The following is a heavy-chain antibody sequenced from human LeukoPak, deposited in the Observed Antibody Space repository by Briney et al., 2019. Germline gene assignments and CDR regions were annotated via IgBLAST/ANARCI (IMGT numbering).Heavy chain of an antibody. CDR1: GFTFSSYS. CDR2: ISSSSSYI. V-gene: IGHV3-21*01. CDR3: ARDAVGTRRPSDY. Sequence: GGSLRLSCAPSGFTFSSYSMNWVRQAPGEGLEWVSSISSSSSYIYYADSVKGRFTISRDNAKNSLYVQMNSLRAEDTAVYYCARDAVGTRRPSDYWGQGTLVTVSS. D-gene: IGHD4-23*01. J-gene: IGHJ4*02.